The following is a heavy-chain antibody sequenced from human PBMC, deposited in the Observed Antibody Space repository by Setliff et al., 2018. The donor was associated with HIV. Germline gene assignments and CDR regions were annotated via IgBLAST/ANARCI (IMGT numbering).Heavy chain of an antibody. J-gene: IGHJ6*02. V-gene: IGHV4-39*01. Sequence: SETLSLTCTVSGVSFSTDMYYWGWIRQPPGKGLEWVGSVYYNGKIFYNPSLKSRVTISLDSSKNQLSLRLKSVTAADTAVYFCARRAESTTTWFLSWYSYDMDVWGQGTTVTVSS. CDR1: GVSFSTDMYY. CDR3: ARRAESTTTWFLSWYSYDMDV. D-gene: IGHD3-9*01. CDR2: VYYNGKI.